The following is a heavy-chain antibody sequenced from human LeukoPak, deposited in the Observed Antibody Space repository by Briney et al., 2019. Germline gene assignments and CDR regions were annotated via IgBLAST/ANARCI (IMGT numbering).Heavy chain of an antibody. CDR2: ISSSGSTI. D-gene: IGHD2-2*01. V-gene: IGHV3-11*04. CDR3: AKDWAGYCSSTSCYQIDY. CDR1: GFTFSDYY. Sequence: GGSLRLSCAASGFTFSDYYMSWIRQAPGKGLEWVSYISSSGSTIYYADSVKGRFTISRDNSKNTLYLQMNSLRAEDTAVYYCAKDWAGYCSSTSCYQIDYWGQGTLVTVSS. J-gene: IGHJ4*02.